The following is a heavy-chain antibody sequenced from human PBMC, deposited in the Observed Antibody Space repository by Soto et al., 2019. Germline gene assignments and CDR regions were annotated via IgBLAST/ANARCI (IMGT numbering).Heavy chain of an antibody. V-gene: IGHV3-23*01. Sequence: GGSLRLSCAASGFTFNIYAMSWVRQAPGKGLEWVSAISSNGGSTYYANSVKGRFTISRDNSKNTQYLQMSSLRADDTALYYCVKGEYYYDSSGYYPFDYWGQGTLVTVSS. CDR1: GFTFNIYA. D-gene: IGHD3-22*01. J-gene: IGHJ4*02. CDR2: ISSNGGST. CDR3: VKGEYYYDSSGYYPFDY.